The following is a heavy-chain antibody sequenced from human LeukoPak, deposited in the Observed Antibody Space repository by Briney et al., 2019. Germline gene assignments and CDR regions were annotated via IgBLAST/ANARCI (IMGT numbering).Heavy chain of an antibody. Sequence: ASVKVSCKASGYTFTGYYMHWVRQAPGQGLEWMGWINPNSGGTNYAQKFQGWVTMTRDTSISTAYMELSRLRSDDTAVYYCARDKYGSGSYYKRGHDALDIWGQGTMVTVSS. D-gene: IGHD3-10*01. CDR1: GYTFTGYY. CDR3: ARDKYGSGSYYKRGHDALDI. J-gene: IGHJ3*02. V-gene: IGHV1-2*04. CDR2: INPNSGGT.